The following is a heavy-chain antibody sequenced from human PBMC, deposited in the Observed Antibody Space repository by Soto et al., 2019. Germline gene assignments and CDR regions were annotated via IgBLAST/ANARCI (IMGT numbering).Heavy chain of an antibody. CDR3: ARAPYVVVPAAADYNWCDP. J-gene: IGHJ5*02. V-gene: IGHV3-20*04. D-gene: IGHD2-2*01. Sequence: EVQLVESGGGVVRPGGSLRLSCAASGFTFDDYGMSWVRQAPGKGLEWVSGINWNGGSTGYADSVKGRFTISRDNAKNSLYLQMNSLRAEDTALYYCARAPYVVVPAAADYNWCDPWGQGTLVTVSS. CDR2: INWNGGST. CDR1: GFTFDDYG.